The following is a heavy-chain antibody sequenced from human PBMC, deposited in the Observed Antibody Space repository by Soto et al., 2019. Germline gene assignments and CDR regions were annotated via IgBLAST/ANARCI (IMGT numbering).Heavy chain of an antibody. CDR2: ISYDGSNK. CDR3: ARESGLFDY. D-gene: IGHD1-26*01. CDR1: GFTFSSYA. Sequence: QVQLVESGGGVVQPGRSLRLSCAASGFTFSSYAMHWVRQAPGKGLEWVAVISYDGSNKYYADSVKGRFTISRDNSKNTLYLQMNSLRAEDTAVYYCARESGLFDYWGQGTLVTVSS. J-gene: IGHJ4*02. V-gene: IGHV3-30-3*01.